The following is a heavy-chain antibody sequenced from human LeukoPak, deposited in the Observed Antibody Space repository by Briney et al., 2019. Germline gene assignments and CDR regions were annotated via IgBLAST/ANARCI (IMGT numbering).Heavy chain of an antibody. D-gene: IGHD6-13*01. CDR1: GGSISSGDYY. CDR3: ARDRVYSSSVSTHAFDI. J-gene: IGHJ3*02. CDR2: IYYSGST. V-gene: IGHV4-30-4*08. Sequence: SSQTLSLTCTVSGGSISSGDYYWSWIRQPPGKGLEWIGYIYYSGSTYYNPSLKSRVTISVDTSKNQFSLKLSSVTAADTAVYYCARDRVYSSSVSTHAFDIWGQGTMVTVSS.